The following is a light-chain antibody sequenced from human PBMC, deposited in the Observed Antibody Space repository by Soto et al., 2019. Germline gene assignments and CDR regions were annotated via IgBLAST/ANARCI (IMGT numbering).Light chain of an antibody. CDR2: GAS. CDR1: QSVSTN. V-gene: IGKV3-15*01. J-gene: IGKJ1*01. Sequence: EIVMTHSPASLSVPPLERATLSCSSSQSVSTNFAWYLQKPGQAPRLLIYGASTRATAVPARFTASGSGTEFTLSISSLQSDDFGVYYCQKYDTWPRNFGQGTKVDIK. CDR3: QKYDTWPRN.